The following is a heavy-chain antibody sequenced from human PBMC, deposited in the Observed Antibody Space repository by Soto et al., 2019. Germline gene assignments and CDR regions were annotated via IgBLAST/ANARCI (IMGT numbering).Heavy chain of an antibody. CDR1: GLTFNRYW. CDR3: AREFCSGGNCYTYYFDP. D-gene: IGHD2-15*01. J-gene: IGHJ5*02. CDR2: INTDGTNS. V-gene: IGHV3-74*01. Sequence: GGSLRLSCAASGLTFNRYWMHWVRHAPGKGLVWVSHINTDGTNSNYADSVKGRFTISRDNAKSTLFLQMNSLRDEDTAVYYCAREFCSGGNCYTYYFDPWGQGVPVTVSS.